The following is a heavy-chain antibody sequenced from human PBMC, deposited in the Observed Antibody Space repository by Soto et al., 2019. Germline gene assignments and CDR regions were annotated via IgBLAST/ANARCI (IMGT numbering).Heavy chain of an antibody. CDR3: AREETGRLGAFDI. V-gene: IGHV1-69*08. J-gene: IGHJ3*02. Sequence: QVQLVQSGAEVKKPGSSVKVSCKASGGTFRNYIISWVRQAPGQGLEWMGRIIPILHIYKNAQKFQGRVTISADKSTGTAYMELISLTSEDTAVYYCAREETGRLGAFDIWGQGTMVTVAS. D-gene: IGHD1-1*01. CDR2: IIPILHIY. CDR1: GGTFRNYI.